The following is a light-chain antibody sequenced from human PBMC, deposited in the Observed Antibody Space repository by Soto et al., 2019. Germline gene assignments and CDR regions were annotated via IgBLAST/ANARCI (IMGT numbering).Light chain of an antibody. CDR1: QSVRND. CDR2: SAS. J-gene: IGKJ4*01. V-gene: IGKV3-11*01. CDR3: QQRTNWPPT. Sequence: EIVLTQSPATLSLSPGERATLSCRASQSVRNDLVWYHQKPGQAPSVLIYSASNRATGIPARFSGSGSGTDFTLTISSLEAEVFAVYYCQQRTNWPPTFGGGTKVEMK.